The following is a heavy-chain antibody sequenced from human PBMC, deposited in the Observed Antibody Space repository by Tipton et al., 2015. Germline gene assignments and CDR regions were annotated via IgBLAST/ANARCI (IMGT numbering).Heavy chain of an antibody. Sequence: GSLRLSCSASGFSFTSHWIHWVRQAPGKGLEWVSGISGNVGSTYYADSVKGRFTISRDNSNSRLYLQMNSLRAEDTAIYYCARIITLVRDRTLDIWGQGTMVTVSS. V-gene: IGHV3-23*01. CDR2: ISGNVGST. J-gene: IGHJ3*02. CDR1: GFSFTSHW. CDR3: ARIITLVRDRTLDI. D-gene: IGHD3-10*01.